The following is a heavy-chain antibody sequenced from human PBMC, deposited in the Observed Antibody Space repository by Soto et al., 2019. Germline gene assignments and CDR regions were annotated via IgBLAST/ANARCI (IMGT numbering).Heavy chain of an antibody. D-gene: IGHD3-9*01. CDR1: GFTFSSYA. J-gene: IGHJ3*02. V-gene: IGHV3-23*01. CDR3: AKVVLRYFAWRPDDFDT. Sequence: PGGSLRLSCAASGFTFSSYAMSWVRQAPGKGLEWVSAISGSGGSTYYADSVKGRFTISRDNSKNTLYLQMNSLRAEDTAVYYCAKVVLRYFAWRPDDFDTWGQGPMVTV. CDR2: ISGSGGST.